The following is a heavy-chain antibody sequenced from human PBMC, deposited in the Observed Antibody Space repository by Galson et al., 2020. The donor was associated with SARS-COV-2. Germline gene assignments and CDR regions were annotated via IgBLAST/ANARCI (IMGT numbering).Heavy chain of an antibody. D-gene: IGHD3-10*01. CDR3: ARSLIWFGEGFDY. V-gene: IGHV3-30*04. CDR1: GFTFSSYA. Sequence: GESLKISCAASGFTFSSYAMHWVRQAPGKGLEWVAVISYDGSNTYYAASVKGRFTISRDNSKNTLYLQMNSLRAEDTAVYYCARSLIWFGEGFDYWGQGTLVTVAS. CDR2: ISYDGSNT. J-gene: IGHJ4*02.